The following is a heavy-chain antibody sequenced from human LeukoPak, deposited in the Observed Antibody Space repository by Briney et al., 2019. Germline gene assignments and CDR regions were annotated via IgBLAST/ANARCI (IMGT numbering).Heavy chain of an antibody. Sequence: SETLSLTCTVSGSSISSTSYYWGWIRQPPGKGLEWIGSIYYSGSTYYNPSLKSRVTISVDTSKNQFSLKLSSVTAADTAVYYCARHAGYSYGPVEYWGQGTLVTVSS. D-gene: IGHD5-18*01. J-gene: IGHJ4*02. CDR1: GSSISSTSYY. CDR2: IYYSGST. CDR3: ARHAGYSYGPVEY. V-gene: IGHV4-39*01.